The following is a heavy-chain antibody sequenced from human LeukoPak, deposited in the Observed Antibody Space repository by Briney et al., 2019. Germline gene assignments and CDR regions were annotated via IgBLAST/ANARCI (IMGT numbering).Heavy chain of an antibody. J-gene: IGHJ4*02. CDR3: AKDRGVVVVAAIELDY. CDR1: GFTFDDYA. CDR2: ISWNSGSI. Sequence: GGSLRLSCAASGFTFDDYAMHWVRQAPGKGPEWVSGISWNSGSIGYADSVKGRFTISRDNAKNSLYLQMNSLRAEDTALYYCAKDRGVVVVAAIELDYWGQGTLVTVSS. D-gene: IGHD2-15*01. V-gene: IGHV3-9*01.